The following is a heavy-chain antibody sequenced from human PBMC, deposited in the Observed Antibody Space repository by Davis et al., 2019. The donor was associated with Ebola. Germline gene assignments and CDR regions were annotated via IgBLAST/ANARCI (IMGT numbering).Heavy chain of an antibody. CDR1: GYNFNNYW. V-gene: IGHV5-51*01. J-gene: IGHJ5*02. CDR3: ARSPPTLALADLNWFDP. D-gene: IGHD6-19*01. CDR2: IYPGDSDT. Sequence: GESLKISCKGSGYNFNNYWIGWVRQMPGKGLEWMGIIYPGDSDTRYNPSFQGQVTISADKSISTAYLQWSSLKASDTAVYYCARSPPTLALADLNWFDPWGQGTLVTVSS.